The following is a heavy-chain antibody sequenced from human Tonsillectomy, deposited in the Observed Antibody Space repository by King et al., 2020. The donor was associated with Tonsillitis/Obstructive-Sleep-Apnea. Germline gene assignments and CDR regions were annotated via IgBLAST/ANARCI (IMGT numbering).Heavy chain of an antibody. J-gene: IGHJ6*03. CDR3: ARRPEVYYYYMDV. V-gene: IGHV5-51*01. CDR2: IYPGDSDT. CDR1: GYSFTSYW. Sequence: QLVQSGAEVKKPGESLKISCKGSGYSFTSYWIGWVRQMPGKGLEWMGIIYPGDSDTRYSPTFQGQVTISADKSISTAYLQWSSLKASGTAMYYCARRPEVYYYYMDVWGKGTTVTVSS.